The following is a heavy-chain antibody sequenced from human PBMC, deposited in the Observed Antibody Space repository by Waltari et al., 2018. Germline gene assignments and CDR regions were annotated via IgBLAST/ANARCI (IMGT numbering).Heavy chain of an antibody. CDR1: GFTFSSYA. V-gene: IGHV3-23*01. Sequence: EVQLLESGGGLVQPGGSLRLSCAASGFTFSSYAMSWVRQAPGKGLGWVSAISGSGGSTYYADSVKGRFTISRDNSKNTLYLQMNSLRAEDTAVYYCAKGYDFWSGYPDYWGQGTLVTVSS. CDR2: ISGSGGST. D-gene: IGHD3-3*01. CDR3: AKGYDFWSGYPDY. J-gene: IGHJ4*02.